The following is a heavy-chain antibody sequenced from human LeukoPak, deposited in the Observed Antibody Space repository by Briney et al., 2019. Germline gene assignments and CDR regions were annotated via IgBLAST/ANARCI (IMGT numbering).Heavy chain of an antibody. J-gene: IGHJ6*03. CDR1: GGSFSGYY. Sequence: RASETLSLTCTVYGGSFSGYYWSWIRQPPGKGLEWIGEINHSGSTNYNPSLKSRVTISVDTSKNQFSLKLSSVTAADTAVYYCARAPRVATIPYYYYYMDVWGKGTTVTVSS. CDR2: INHSGST. CDR3: ARAPRVATIPYYYYYMDV. D-gene: IGHD5-12*01. V-gene: IGHV4-34*01.